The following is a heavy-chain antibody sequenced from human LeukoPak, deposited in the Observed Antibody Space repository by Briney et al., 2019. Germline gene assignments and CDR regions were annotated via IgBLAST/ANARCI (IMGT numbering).Heavy chain of an antibody. Sequence: RASVKVSCKASGYTFTSYAMHWVRQAPGQRLEWMGWINAGNGNTKYSQKFQGRVTITRDTSASTAYMELSSLRSEDTAVYYCARAASIAAADSPGYWGQGTLVTVSS. V-gene: IGHV1-3*01. CDR2: INAGNGNT. CDR3: ARAASIAAADSPGY. D-gene: IGHD6-13*01. CDR1: GYTFTSYA. J-gene: IGHJ4*02.